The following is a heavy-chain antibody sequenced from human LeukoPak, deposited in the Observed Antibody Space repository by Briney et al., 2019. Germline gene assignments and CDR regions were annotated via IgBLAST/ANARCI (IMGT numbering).Heavy chain of an antibody. CDR3: ARRKEYYYDSSGYYPAYYFDY. D-gene: IGHD3-22*01. J-gene: IGHJ4*02. CDR1: GGSISSSSYY. V-gene: IGHV4-39*01. CDR2: IYYSGSI. Sequence: SETLSLTCTVSGGSISSSSYYWGWIRQPPGKGLEWIGSIYYSGSIYYNPSLKSRVTISVDTSKNQFSLKLSSVTAADTAVYYCARRKEYYYDSSGYYPAYYFDYWGQGTLVTVSS.